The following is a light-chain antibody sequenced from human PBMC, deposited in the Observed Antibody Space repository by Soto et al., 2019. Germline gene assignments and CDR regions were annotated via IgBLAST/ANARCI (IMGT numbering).Light chain of an antibody. V-gene: IGLV2-14*01. CDR3: ISYIPSTTTHWV. CDR2: EVY. CDR1: NSDVGGYDR. J-gene: IGLJ3*02. Sequence: QSALTQPASVSGSPGQSITISCTGTNSDVGGYDRVSWYQHHPGKAPKLLIFEVYNRPSGISDRFSGSKSGDTASLTISGLQAEDEADYYCISYIPSTTTHWVFGGGTKADRP.